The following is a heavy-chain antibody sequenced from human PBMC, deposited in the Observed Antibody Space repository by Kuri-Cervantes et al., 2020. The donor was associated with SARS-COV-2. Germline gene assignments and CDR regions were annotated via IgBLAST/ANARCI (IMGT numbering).Heavy chain of an antibody. J-gene: IGHJ4*02. CDR3: ARDRDYHDSSGYPYFDY. Sequence: GESLKISCAASGFTFSSYGMHWVRQAPGKGLEWVAVISYDGSNKYYADSVKGRFTTSRDNSKNTLYLQMNSLRAEDTAVYYCARDRDYHDSSGYPYFDYWGQGSLVTVSS. V-gene: IGHV3-30*03. CDR2: ISYDGSNK. CDR1: GFTFSSYG. D-gene: IGHD3-22*01.